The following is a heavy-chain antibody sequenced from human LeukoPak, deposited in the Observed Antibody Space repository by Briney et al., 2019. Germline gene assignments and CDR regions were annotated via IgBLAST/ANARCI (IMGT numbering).Heavy chain of an antibody. CDR1: GFTFSSYS. D-gene: IGHD2-15*01. Sequence: PGGSLRLSCAASGFTFSSYSFNWVRQAPGKGLEWVSSISSSSSYIYYADSVKGRFTISRDNAKNSLYLQMNTLRAEDTAVYYCARDPINCRGGSCSLPWGQGTLVTVSS. V-gene: IGHV3-21*01. CDR2: ISSSSSYI. J-gene: IGHJ5*02. CDR3: ARDPINCRGGSCSLP.